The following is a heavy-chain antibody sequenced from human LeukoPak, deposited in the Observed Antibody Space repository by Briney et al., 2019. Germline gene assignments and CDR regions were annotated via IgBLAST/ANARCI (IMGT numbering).Heavy chain of an antibody. CDR3: ARGGYADPNYFDY. J-gene: IGHJ4*02. Sequence: PSETLSLTCAVYGGSFSGYYWSWIRQPPGKGLEWIGEINHSGSTNYNPSLKSRVTISVDTSKNQFSLKLSSATAADTAVYYCARGGYADPNYFDYWGQGTLVTVSS. CDR2: INHSGST. D-gene: IGHD1-1*01. V-gene: IGHV4-34*01. CDR1: GGSFSGYY.